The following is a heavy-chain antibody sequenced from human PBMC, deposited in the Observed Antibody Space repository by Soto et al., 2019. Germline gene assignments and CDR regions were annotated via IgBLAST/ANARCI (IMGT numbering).Heavy chain of an antibody. J-gene: IGHJ4*02. Sequence: GGSLRLSCATSGFTFSSFGMHWVRQAPGKGLEWVSVIYSGGSTYYADSVKGRFTISRHNSKNTLYLQMNSLRAEDTAVYYCARDPYLDYWGQGTQVTVSS. V-gene: IGHV3-53*04. CDR2: IYSGGST. CDR3: ARDPYLDY. CDR1: GFTFSSFG.